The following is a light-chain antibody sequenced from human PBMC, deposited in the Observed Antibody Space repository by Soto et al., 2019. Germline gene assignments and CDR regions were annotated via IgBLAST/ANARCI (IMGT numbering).Light chain of an antibody. Sequence: QSALTQPASGSGSPGQSITISCTGTSSDFGSYNLVSWYQQHPGKAPKLMIYEVSKRPSGVSNRFSGSKSGNTASLTISGLQAEDEADYYCCSYAGSSTPYVFGTGTKVTVL. V-gene: IGLV2-23*02. CDR1: SSDFGSYNL. CDR2: EVS. J-gene: IGLJ1*01. CDR3: CSYAGSSTPYV.